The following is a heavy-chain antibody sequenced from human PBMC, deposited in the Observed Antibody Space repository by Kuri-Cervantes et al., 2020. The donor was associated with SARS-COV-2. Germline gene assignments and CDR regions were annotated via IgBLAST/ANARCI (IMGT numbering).Heavy chain of an antibody. J-gene: IGHJ6*04. V-gene: IGHV1-69*10. CDR2: IIPIFGIA. CDR3: ARTALEWLLSRCHEGCSDV. D-gene: IGHD3-3*01. CDR1: GHTFSSYA. Sequence: SVKVSCKASGHTFSSYAIHWVRQAPGQGLEWMGGIIPIFGIANYAQKLQGRVTMTTDTSTSTAYMELRSLRSEDTAVYYCARTALEWLLSRCHEGCSDVWGKGTTVTVSS.